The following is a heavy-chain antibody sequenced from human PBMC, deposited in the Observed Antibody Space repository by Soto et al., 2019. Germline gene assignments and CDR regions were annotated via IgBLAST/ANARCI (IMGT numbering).Heavy chain of an antibody. CDR2: INSDGRSE. Sequence: EVQLVEAGGGLVQPGGSLRLSCAASGFTFSSYWMQWVRQAPGQGLVWVSSINSDGRSEKYADSVKGRFSISRDNAKNTLYLQMNNLRDEDTAVYYCAREEAVAVTADYWGQGTLVTVSS. J-gene: IGHJ4*02. CDR3: AREEAVAVTADY. CDR1: GFTFSSYW. D-gene: IGHD6-19*01. V-gene: IGHV3-74*03.